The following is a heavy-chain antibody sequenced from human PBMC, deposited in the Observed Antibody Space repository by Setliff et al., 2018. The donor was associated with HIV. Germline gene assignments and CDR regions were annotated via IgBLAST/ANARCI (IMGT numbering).Heavy chain of an antibody. V-gene: IGHV4-59*11. CDR2: MYYSGST. D-gene: IGHD3-3*01. J-gene: IGHJ4*02. Sequence: SETLSLTCTVSGGSISSHYWSWIRQPPGTGLEWIGYMYYSGSTNYNPSLKSRVTIPVDTSQNQFSLKMSPVTAADTAVYYCTRVISSWSAYYIDYWGQGTLVTVSS. CDR3: TRVISSWSAYYIDY. CDR1: GGSISSHY.